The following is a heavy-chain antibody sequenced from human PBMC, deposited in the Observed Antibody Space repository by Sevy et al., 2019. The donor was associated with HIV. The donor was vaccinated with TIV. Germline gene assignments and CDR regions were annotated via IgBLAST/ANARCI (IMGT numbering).Heavy chain of an antibody. Sequence: GGSLRLSCAASEFTFSSYAMSWVRQAPGKGLEWVSAISGSGGSSYYADSVKGRFTISRDNSKNTLYLQMNSLRAEDTAVYYCAKDRTDYYDSGYYRSSYYYGMDVWGQGTTVTVSS. CDR2: ISGSGGSS. V-gene: IGHV3-23*01. D-gene: IGHD3-22*01. CDR3: AKDRTDYYDSGYYRSSYYYGMDV. CDR1: EFTFSSYA. J-gene: IGHJ6*02.